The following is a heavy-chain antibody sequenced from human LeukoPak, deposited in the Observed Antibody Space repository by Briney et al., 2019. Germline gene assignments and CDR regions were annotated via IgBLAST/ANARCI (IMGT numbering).Heavy chain of an antibody. CDR1: GVTFSTSV. V-gene: IGHV3-23*01. D-gene: IGHD3-22*01. Sequence: ARCLRLSCIAAGVTFSTSVLSWVSQAAGKGLEWVSKFTASGSNTFYANSVKGRFTISRDNAKNTLYLQMNSLRAEDTALYYCASDHDYLDTSGYYESDALQIWGQGTLVTVSS. J-gene: IGHJ3*02. CDR3: ASDHDYLDTSGYYESDALQI. CDR2: FTASGSNT.